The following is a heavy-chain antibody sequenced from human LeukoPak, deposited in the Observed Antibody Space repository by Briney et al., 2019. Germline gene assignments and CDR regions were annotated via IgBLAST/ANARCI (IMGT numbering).Heavy chain of an antibody. J-gene: IGHJ4*02. V-gene: IGHV1-69*13. D-gene: IGHD1-26*01. CDR2: IIPIFGTA. Sequence: GASVKVSCKASGGTFSSYAISWVRQAPGQGLEWMGGIIPIFGTANYAQKFQGRVTITADESTSTAYMELSSLRSEDTAVYHCARPRVLNGELRFDYWGQGTLVTVSS. CDR1: GGTFSSYA. CDR3: ARPRVLNGELRFDY.